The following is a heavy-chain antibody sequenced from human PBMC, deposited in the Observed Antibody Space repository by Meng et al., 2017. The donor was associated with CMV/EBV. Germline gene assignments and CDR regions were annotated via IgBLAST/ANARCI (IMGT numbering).Heavy chain of an antibody. V-gene: IGHV3-30-3*01. Sequence: LSLTCAASGFPFSSYAMHWVRQAPGKGLEWVAVISYDGSNKYYADSVKGRFTISRDNSKNTLYLQMNSLRAEDTAVYYCARDVNYSLNKWGQGTLVTVSS. CDR2: ISYDGSNK. J-gene: IGHJ4*02. D-gene: IGHD4-11*01. CDR3: ARDVNYSLNK. CDR1: GFPFSSYA.